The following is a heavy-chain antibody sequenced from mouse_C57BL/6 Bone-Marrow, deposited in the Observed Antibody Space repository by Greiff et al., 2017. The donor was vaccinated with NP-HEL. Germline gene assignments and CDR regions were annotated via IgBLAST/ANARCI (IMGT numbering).Heavy chain of an antibody. D-gene: IGHD1-1*01. CDR2: INPSSGYT. CDR1: GYTFTSYT. J-gene: IGHJ2*01. V-gene: IGHV1-4*01. CDR3: ARDFRSSYEYYFDY. Sequence: QVQLQQSGAELARPGASVKMSCKASGYTFTSYTMHWVKQRPGQGLEWIGYINPSSGYTKYNQKFKDKATLTADKSSSTASMQLSSLTSEDSAVYYCARDFRSSYEYYFDYWGQGTTLTVSS.